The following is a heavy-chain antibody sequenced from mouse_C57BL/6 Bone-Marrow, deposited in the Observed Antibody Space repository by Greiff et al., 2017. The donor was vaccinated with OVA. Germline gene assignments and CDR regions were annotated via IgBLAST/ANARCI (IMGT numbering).Heavy chain of an antibody. CDR3: TRGGNYDYSWFAY. Sequence: VQLQQSGTVLARPGASVKMSCKTSGYTFTSYWMHWVKQRPGQGLEWIGAIYPGNSDTSYNQKFKGKAKLTAVTSASTAYMELSSLTNEDSAVYYCTRGGNYDYSWFAYWGQGTLVTVSA. CDR2: IYPGNSDT. J-gene: IGHJ3*01. D-gene: IGHD2-4*01. V-gene: IGHV1-5*01. CDR1: GYTFTSYW.